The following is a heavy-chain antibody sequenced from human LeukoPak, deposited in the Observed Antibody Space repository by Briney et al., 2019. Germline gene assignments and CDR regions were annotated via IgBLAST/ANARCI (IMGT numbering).Heavy chain of an antibody. D-gene: IGHD5-18*01. CDR3: ARGSVQLWLRDTYYYMDV. J-gene: IGHJ6*03. V-gene: IGHV3-20*04. Sequence: GESLRLSCAASGFTFDDYAMNWVRQVPGRGLEWVSGINWNGRITKYADSEKDRFTISRQNTKNSLYLYMNNLGGEDTALYFCARGSVQLWLRDTYYYMDVWGKGTTVTVSS. CDR2: INWNGRIT. CDR1: GFTFDDYA.